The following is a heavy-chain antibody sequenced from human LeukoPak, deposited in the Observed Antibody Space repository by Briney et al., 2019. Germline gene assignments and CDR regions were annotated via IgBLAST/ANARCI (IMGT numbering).Heavy chain of an antibody. J-gene: IGHJ4*02. Sequence: SETLSLTCTVSGGSISSGDYYWSWIRQPPGKGLEWIGYIYYSGSTYYNPSLKSRVTISVDTSKNQFSLKLSSVTAADTAVYYCARGLDYGDYALGYWGQGTLVTVSS. CDR2: IYYSGST. CDR1: GGSISSGDYY. V-gene: IGHV4-30-4*02. D-gene: IGHD4-17*01. CDR3: ARGLDYGDYALGY.